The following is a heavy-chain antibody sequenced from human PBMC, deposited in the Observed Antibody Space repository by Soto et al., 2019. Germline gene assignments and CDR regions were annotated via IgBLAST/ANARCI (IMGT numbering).Heavy chain of an antibody. D-gene: IGHD6-13*01. CDR3: ASTAAGTKF. CDR1: GGSVSTSRDY. J-gene: IGHJ4*02. V-gene: IGHV4-39*01. CDR2: IHYSGST. Sequence: PSETLSLTCTVSGGSVSTSRDYWGRIRQPPGKGLEWIGVIHYSGSTYYNPSLNSRVTISADTTKNQFSMKLNSVSAADTAVYHCASTAAGTKFWGQGTLVTVSS.